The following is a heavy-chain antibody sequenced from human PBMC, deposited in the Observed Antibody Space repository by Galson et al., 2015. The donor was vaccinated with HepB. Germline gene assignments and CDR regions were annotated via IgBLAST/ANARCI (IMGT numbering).Heavy chain of an antibody. V-gene: IGHV3-21*01. D-gene: IGHD3-10*01. CDR1: GFTFRNYG. CDR3: ARHEDSGHPSNWFDP. CDR2: ISSSRSYI. J-gene: IGHJ5*02. Sequence: SLRLSCAASGFTFRNYGMKWVRQAPGKGLEWVSSISSSRSYINYADSVKGRFTISRDNAKNSLYLQMNSLRADDTAVYYCARHEDSGHPSNWFDPWGQRTLVTVSS.